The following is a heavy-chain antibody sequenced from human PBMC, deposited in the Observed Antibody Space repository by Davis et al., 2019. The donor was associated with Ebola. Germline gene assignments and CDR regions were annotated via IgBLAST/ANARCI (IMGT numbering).Heavy chain of an antibody. D-gene: IGHD6-6*01. Sequence: GESLKISCSASGFTFSNYGMSWVRQAPGKGLEWVSGGIGSGSDTYYADSVKGRFTISRDNSKNTLYLQMNSLRVEDTATYYCVKRTSGSSGWDYCGQGTLVTVSS. V-gene: IGHV3-23*01. CDR3: VKRTSGSSGWDY. CDR2: GIGSGSDT. CDR1: GFTFSNYG. J-gene: IGHJ4*02.